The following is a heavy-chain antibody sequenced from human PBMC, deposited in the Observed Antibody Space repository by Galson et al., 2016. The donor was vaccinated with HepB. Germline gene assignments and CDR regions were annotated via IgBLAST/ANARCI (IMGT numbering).Heavy chain of an antibody. CDR2: IKQDKSEK. Sequence: SLRLSCAASGFTFSRYWMTWVRQAPGKGLEWVANIKQDKSEKYYVDSVKGRFTISRDNAMNSVFLQMNSLRAEDTAVYYCVRDRRYCVSTSCPYYYYGLDVWGQGTTVTVSS. CDR1: GFTFSRYW. CDR3: VRDRRYCVSTSCPYYYYGLDV. D-gene: IGHD2-2*01. J-gene: IGHJ6*02. V-gene: IGHV3-7*03.